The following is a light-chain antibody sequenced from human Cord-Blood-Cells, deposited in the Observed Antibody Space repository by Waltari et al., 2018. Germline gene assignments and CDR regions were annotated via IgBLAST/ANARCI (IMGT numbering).Light chain of an antibody. CDR2: GAS. Sequence: EIVMPQSPATLSVSPGDRATLSRRDSQRVSSNLAWYQQKPGQAPRLLIYGASTRATGIPARFSGSGSGTEFTLTISSLQSEDFAVYYCQQYNNWPLTFGQGTKVEIK. CDR3: QQYNNWPLT. J-gene: IGKJ1*01. CDR1: QRVSSN. V-gene: IGKV3-15*01.